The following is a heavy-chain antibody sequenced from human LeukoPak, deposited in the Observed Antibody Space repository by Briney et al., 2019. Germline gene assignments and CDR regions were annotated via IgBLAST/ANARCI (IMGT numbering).Heavy chain of an antibody. CDR2: IYSGGST. CDR3: ARVSRYSRSSWIDY. D-gene: IGHD1-26*01. Sequence: GGSLRLSRAASGFTVSSNYMSWVRQAPGKGLEWVSVIYSGGSTYYADSVKGRFTISRHNSKNTLYLQMNSLRAEDTAVYYCARVSRYSRSSWIDYWGQGTLVTVSS. CDR1: GFTVSSNY. J-gene: IGHJ4*02. V-gene: IGHV3-53*04.